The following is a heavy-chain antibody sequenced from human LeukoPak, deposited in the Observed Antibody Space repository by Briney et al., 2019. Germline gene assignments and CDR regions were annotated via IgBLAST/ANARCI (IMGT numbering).Heavy chain of an antibody. D-gene: IGHD3-22*01. CDR3: ASYDSSGYYYDY. J-gene: IGHJ4*02. CDR2: IKQDGSEK. CDR1: GLTFSSYW. V-gene: IGHV3-7*01. Sequence: GGSLRLSCAASGLTFSSYWMSWVRQATGKGREWVANIKQDGSEKYYVDSVKGRFTISRDNAKNSLYLQMNSLRAEDTAVYYCASYDSSGYYYDYWGQGTLVTVSS.